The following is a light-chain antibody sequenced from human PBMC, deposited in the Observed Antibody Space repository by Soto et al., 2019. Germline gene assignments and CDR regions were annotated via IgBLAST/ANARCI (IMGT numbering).Light chain of an antibody. CDR1: SSDVGGYNY. CDR2: EVS. J-gene: IGLJ3*02. V-gene: IGLV2-14*01. CDR3: SSYTTSSTHWV. Sequence: QSVLTQPASVSGSPGKSITISCTGTSSDVGGYNYVSWYQQHPGKAPKLMIYEVSNRPSGVSNRFSGSKSGNTASLTISGLQAEDEADYYCSSYTTSSTHWVFGGGTKVTVL.